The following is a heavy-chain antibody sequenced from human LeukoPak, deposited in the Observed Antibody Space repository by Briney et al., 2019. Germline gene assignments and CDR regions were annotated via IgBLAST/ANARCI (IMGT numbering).Heavy chain of an antibody. Sequence: PGESLKISCKGSGYSFTNYWIGWVRQKPGKGLEYMCLIHPGDSDTRYSPSFQGQVTISADKSISTAYLQWSSLKASDTAMYYCVLGGSSGYPRNGYFDYWGQGTLVTVSS. CDR2: IHPGDSDT. D-gene: IGHD6-19*01. CDR3: VLGGSSGYPRNGYFDY. CDR1: GYSFTNYW. J-gene: IGHJ4*02. V-gene: IGHV5-51*01.